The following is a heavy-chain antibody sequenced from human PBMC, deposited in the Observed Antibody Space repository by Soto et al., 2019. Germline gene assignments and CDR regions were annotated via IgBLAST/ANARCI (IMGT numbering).Heavy chain of an antibody. CDR2: ISGSGGST. V-gene: IGHV3-23*01. CDR1: GFTFSSYA. Sequence: EVQLLESGGGLVQPGGSLRLSCAASGFTFSSYAMSWVRQAPGKGLEGVSAISGSGGSTYYADSVKGRFTISRDNSKNKVYLPMNSLRAEDTAVYYCAKELQQLPGGWFDPWGQGTLVTVSS. J-gene: IGHJ5*02. CDR3: AKELQQLPGGWFDP. D-gene: IGHD6-13*01.